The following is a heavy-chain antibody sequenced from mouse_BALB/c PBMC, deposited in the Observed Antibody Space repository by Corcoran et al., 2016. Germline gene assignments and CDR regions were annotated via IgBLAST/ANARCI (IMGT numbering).Heavy chain of an antibody. CDR2: IYPNNGGT. D-gene: IGHD2-14*01. Sequence: EVQLQQSGPELVKPGASVKISCKASGYTFTDYNLHWVKQSHGKSLEWIGYIYPNNGGTGYNQKFKSKATLTVDNSSSTAYMELRSLTSEDSAVYYCARRDYRYDGSAMDYWGQGTSVTVSS. J-gene: IGHJ4*01. CDR1: GYTFTDYN. CDR3: ARRDYRYDGSAMDY. V-gene: IGHV1S29*02.